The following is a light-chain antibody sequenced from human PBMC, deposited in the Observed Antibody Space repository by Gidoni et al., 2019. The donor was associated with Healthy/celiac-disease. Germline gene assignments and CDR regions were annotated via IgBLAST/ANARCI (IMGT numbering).Light chain of an antibody. Sequence: DIVMTQSPDSLAVSLGERATINCKSSQSVLYSSNNKNYLAWYQKKQGQPPKLLIYWASTRESGVPDRFSGSGSGTDFTLTISSLQAEDVADYYCQQYYSTPTFGGGTKVEIK. CDR2: WAS. CDR3: QQYYSTPT. CDR1: QSVLYSSNNKNY. V-gene: IGKV4-1*01. J-gene: IGKJ4*01.